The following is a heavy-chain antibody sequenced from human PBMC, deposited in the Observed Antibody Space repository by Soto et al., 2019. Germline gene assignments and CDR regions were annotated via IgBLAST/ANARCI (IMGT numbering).Heavy chain of an antibody. V-gene: IGHV1-3*04. D-gene: IGHD3-9*01. Sequence: QVQLVQSGAEVKKPGASVKVSCKASGYTFATYAIHWVRQAPGQRLEWMGWINTGNGYTEYSQNFRGRVTITRDTSASTAYMELSSLRSEDTAMYYCTSVNTIFLHPDYYSYHMDVWGQGTTVTVAS. J-gene: IGHJ6*02. CDR1: GYTFATYA. CDR2: INTGNGYT. CDR3: TSVNTIFLHPDYYSYHMDV.